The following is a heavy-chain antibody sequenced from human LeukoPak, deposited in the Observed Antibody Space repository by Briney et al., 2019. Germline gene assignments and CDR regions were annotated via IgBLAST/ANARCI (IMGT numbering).Heavy chain of an antibody. Sequence: GASVKVSCKASGYTFTGYYMHWVRQAPGQGLEWMGWINPNSGGTNYAQKFQGRVTMTRDASISTAYMELSRLRSDDTAVYYCARAGPTGYDFWSGYRGFDYWGQGTLVTVSS. CDR1: GYTFTGYY. D-gene: IGHD3-3*01. V-gene: IGHV1-2*02. CDR3: ARAGPTGYDFWSGYRGFDY. J-gene: IGHJ4*02. CDR2: INPNSGGT.